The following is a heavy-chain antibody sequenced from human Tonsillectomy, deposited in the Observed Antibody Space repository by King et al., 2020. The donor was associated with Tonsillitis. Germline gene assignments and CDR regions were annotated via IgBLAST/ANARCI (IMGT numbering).Heavy chain of an antibody. CDR3: ASWAGAAGTEIDY. CDR1: GYSISSGYY. CDR2: IYHSGGT. V-gene: IGHV4-38-2*01. J-gene: IGHJ4*02. Sequence: QLQESGQRLVKTSETLSLTCAVSGYSISSGYYWGWSQQPPGKGLEWIGGIYHSGGTYYNPYLKSRVTVSVDTYKDQFALRLSSVTAADTGVYYCASWAGAAGTEIDYWGQGTLVTVSS. D-gene: IGHD6-13*01.